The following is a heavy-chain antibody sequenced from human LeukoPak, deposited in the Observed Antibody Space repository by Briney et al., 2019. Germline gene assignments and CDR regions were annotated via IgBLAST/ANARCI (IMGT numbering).Heavy chain of an antibody. V-gene: IGHV4-61*02. CDR3: ASHQYGSGSYYHDY. Sequence: SETLSLTCTVSGGSISSGNYYWAWVRQPAGRGLEWLGRMSTAGNTYYDPALRSGLIISIDTSKNQFSLRLSSPPAADTAVYYCASHQYGSGSYYHDYWGQGTLVTVSS. J-gene: IGHJ4*02. CDR1: GGSISSGNYY. CDR2: MSTAGNT. D-gene: IGHD3-10*01.